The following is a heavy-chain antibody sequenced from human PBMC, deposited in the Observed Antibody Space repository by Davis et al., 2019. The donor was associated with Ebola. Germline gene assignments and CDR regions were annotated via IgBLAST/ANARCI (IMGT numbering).Heavy chain of an antibody. CDR2: IKSKTDGGTT. V-gene: IGHV3-15*01. Sequence: PGGSLRLSCAASGFTFSNAWMSWVRQAPGKGLEWVGRIKSKTDGGTTDYGAPVKGRFTISRDDSKNTLYLQMNSLKTEDTAVYYCTTGFWGYCSGGSCHELRDYWGQGILVTVSS. D-gene: IGHD2-15*01. J-gene: IGHJ4*02. CDR3: TTGFWGYCSGGSCHELRDY. CDR1: GFTFSNAW.